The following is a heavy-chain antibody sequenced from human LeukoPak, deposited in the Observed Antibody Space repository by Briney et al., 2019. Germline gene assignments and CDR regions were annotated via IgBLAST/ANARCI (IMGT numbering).Heavy chain of an antibody. J-gene: IGHJ6*03. CDR2: INPNSGGT. CDR3: ARDGSSSSYYYYMDV. D-gene: IGHD6-6*01. Sequence: ASVKVSCKASGYTFTGYYMHWVRQAPAQGLEWMGWINPNSGGTNYAQKFQGRVTMTRDTSISTAYMELSRLRSDDTAVYYCARDGSSSSYYYYMDVWGKGTTVTVSS. CDR1: GYTFTGYY. V-gene: IGHV1-2*02.